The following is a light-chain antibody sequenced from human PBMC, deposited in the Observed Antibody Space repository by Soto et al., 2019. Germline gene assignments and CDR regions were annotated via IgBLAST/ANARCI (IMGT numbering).Light chain of an antibody. CDR2: GAS. CDR1: QSVSSSY. V-gene: IGKV3-20*01. J-gene: IGKJ1*01. Sequence: EIVLTQSPGTLSLSPGERATLSCRASQSVSSSYLSWYQQKPGQAPSLLIYGASSRATGIPDRFSGSGSGTDFALTSSRLEPEDFAVYYCHQYGTSRTFGQGTKVEIK. CDR3: HQYGTSRT.